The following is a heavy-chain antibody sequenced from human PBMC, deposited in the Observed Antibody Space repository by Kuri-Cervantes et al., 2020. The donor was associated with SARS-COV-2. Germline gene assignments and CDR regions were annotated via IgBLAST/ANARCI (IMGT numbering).Heavy chain of an antibody. CDR2: IYWYDDK. D-gene: IGHD3-9*01. CDR1: GFSLSTGGVG. Sequence: SGPTLVIPTQTLTLTCSFSGFSLSTGGVGVGWVRQPPVKAPEWLALIYWYDDKRYCPSLKSRLTVSKDTSKNQVILTMTNMDPVDTATYYCAHSSRDLLTSYYFDFWGQGTLVTVSS. J-gene: IGHJ4*02. CDR3: AHSSRDLLTSYYFDF. V-gene: IGHV2-5*01.